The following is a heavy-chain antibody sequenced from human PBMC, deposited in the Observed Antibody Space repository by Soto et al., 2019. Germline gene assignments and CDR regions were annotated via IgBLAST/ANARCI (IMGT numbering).Heavy chain of an antibody. CDR1: GGPFSGYY. CDR3: ARVSTVPKLDY. V-gene: IGHV4-34*01. Sequence: SETLSLTCAVYGGPFSGYYWSWIRQPPGKGLEWIGEINHSGSTNYNPSLKSRVSITVDTSKNQFSLKLRSVTAADTAVYYCARVSTVPKLDYWGHGISVTVSS. J-gene: IGHJ4*01. D-gene: IGHD4-17*01. CDR2: INHSGST.